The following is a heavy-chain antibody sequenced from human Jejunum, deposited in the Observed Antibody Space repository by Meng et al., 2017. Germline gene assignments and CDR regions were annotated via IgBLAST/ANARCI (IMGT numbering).Heavy chain of an antibody. CDR2: INTSVGYT. V-gene: IGHV1-46*01. J-gene: IGHJ4*02. D-gene: IGHD3-16*01. CDR1: GYTFTNYY. Sequence: QVQLVRLGAGVKKPGASVKVSCKASGYTFTNYYMHWVRQAPGQGLEWMGIINTSVGYTSHAQKFQGRVTMTRDTSTSTVHMEVSSLRSADTAVYYCARASRVLGGFDYWGQGTLVTVSS. CDR3: ARASRVLGGFDY.